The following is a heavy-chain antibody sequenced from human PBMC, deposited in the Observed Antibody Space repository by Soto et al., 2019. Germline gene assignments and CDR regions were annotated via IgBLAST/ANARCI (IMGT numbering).Heavy chain of an antibody. Sequence: EVQLVESGGGLVQPGGSLRLSCVASGFSVSATKYMNWLRQAPDKGLEWVSVIYSGGTYYYADSVKGRFTISRHDSKNTLYLQMDRLRPEDTAVYFCARANDRNDFDMWGQGTMVTVSS. J-gene: IGHJ3*02. V-gene: IGHV3-53*04. CDR3: ARANDRNDFDM. CDR2: IYSGGTY. CDR1: GFSVSATKY.